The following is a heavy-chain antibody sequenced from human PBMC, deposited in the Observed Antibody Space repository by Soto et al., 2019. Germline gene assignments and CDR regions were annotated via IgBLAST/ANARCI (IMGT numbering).Heavy chain of an antibody. V-gene: IGHV4-59*01. CDR1: GGSMSFYS. CDR3: ARAHCSNGICYAFDI. Sequence: QVQLQESGPGLVEPSETLSLTCAVSGGSMSFYSWSWIRQPPGKGLAWIGYIHHSGDTDYNPSLKSRVTISVDRPQNQLSLKLTSVTTADTAVYYCARAHCSNGICYAFDIWGPGTKVTVSS. CDR2: IHHSGDT. D-gene: IGHD2-8*01. J-gene: IGHJ3*02.